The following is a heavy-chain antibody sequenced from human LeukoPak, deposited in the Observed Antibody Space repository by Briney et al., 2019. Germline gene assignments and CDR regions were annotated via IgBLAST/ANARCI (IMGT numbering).Heavy chain of an antibody. CDR1: GGSFSGYY. J-gene: IGHJ4*02. CDR2: INHSGST. V-gene: IGHV4-34*01. Sequence: SETLSLTCAVYGGSFSGYYWSWIRQPPGKGLEWIGEINHSGSTNYNPSLKSRVTISEDTSKNQFSLKLSSVTAADTAVYYCARRLGTWIQLWPPFDYWGQGTLVTVSS. CDR3: ARRLGTWIQLWPPFDY. D-gene: IGHD5-18*01.